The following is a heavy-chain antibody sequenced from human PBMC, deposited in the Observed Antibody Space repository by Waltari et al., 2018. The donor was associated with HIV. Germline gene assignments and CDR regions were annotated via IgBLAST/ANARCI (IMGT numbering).Heavy chain of an antibody. CDR3: ARTFTVATISPLLH. V-gene: IGHV3-74*01. J-gene: IGHJ4*02. Sequence: EVQLVESGGGLVQPGGSLRLSCAASGFTFSSYWMHWVRQVPGKGLVGVSRINSDGSSTTYADSVKGRFTISRDNAKSTLYLQMNRLRDEDTAVYYCARTFTVATISPLLHWGQGTLVTVSS. CDR2: INSDGSST. CDR1: GFTFSSYW. D-gene: IGHD5-12*01.